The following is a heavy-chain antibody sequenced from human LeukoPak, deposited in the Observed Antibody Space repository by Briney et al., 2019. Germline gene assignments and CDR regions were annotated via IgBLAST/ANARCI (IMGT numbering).Heavy chain of an antibody. D-gene: IGHD3/OR15-3a*01. J-gene: IGHJ4*02. Sequence: GGSLRLSCAASGFVFSTYWMTWFRQAPGKGLEWVANINLDGTEEHYVDSSLKGRFTISRDNAKNSLYLQMTSLRVEDTAVYYCASRRHDFLHWGQGTLVTVSS. V-gene: IGHV3-7*01. CDR1: GFVFSTYW. CDR3: ASRRHDFLH. CDR2: INLDGTEE.